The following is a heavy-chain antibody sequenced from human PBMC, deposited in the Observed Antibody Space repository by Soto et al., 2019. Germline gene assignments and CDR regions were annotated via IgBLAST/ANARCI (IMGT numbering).Heavy chain of an antibody. CDR1: GYTFTSYY. CDR2: INPSGGST. J-gene: IGHJ6*02. Sequence: QVQLVQSGAEVKKPGASVKVSCKASGYTFTSYYMHWVRQAPGQGLEWMGIINPSGGSTSYAQKFQGRVTITRGTSTSTVYMELSCLRSEDTAVYYCSRVGSSFIGYCYYGMDVWGQGTTGTVSS. D-gene: IGHD6-6*01. CDR3: SRVGSSFIGYCYYGMDV. V-gene: IGHV1-46*01.